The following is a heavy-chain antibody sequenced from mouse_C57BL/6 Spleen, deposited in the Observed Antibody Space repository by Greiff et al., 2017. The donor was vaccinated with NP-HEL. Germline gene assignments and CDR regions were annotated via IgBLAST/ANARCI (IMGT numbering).Heavy chain of an antibody. V-gene: IGHV5-9*01. CDR2: ISGGGGNT. CDR1: GFTFSSYT. D-gene: IGHD1-1*01. CDR3: ATPYYYGSSEGYYYAMDY. Sequence: DVMLVESGGGLVKPGGSLKLSCAASGFTFSSYTMSWVRQTPEKRLEWVATISGGGGNTYYPDSVKGRFTISRDNAKNTLYLQMSSLRSEDTALYYCATPYYYGSSEGYYYAMDYWGQGTSVTVSS. J-gene: IGHJ4*01.